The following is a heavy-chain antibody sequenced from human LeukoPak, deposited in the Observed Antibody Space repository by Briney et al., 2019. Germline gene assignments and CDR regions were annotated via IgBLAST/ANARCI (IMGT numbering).Heavy chain of an antibody. Sequence: GGSLRLSCAASGSTFSSYWMHWVRQAPGKGLGWVSRISGDGSSTNYADSVKGRFTISRDNAKSSLYLQMSSWRAVETDVYYCARGAGPEYFHSCGQGTRGTVSS. CDR1: GSTFSSYW. V-gene: IGHV3-74*01. J-gene: IGHJ1*01. D-gene: IGHD6-19*01. CDR2: ISGDGSST. CDR3: ARGAGPEYFHS.